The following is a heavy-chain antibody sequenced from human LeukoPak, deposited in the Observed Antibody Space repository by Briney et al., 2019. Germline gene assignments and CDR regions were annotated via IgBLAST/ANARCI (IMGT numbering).Heavy chain of an antibody. Sequence: GGSLRLSCAASGFTFSSYSMNWVRQAPGKGPEWVSSISSSSSYIYYADSVKGRFTISRDNAKNSLYLQMNSLRAEDTAVYYCARASVQYSYVRHWGQGTLVTVSS. J-gene: IGHJ4*02. CDR2: ISSSSSYI. CDR3: ARASVQYSYVRH. CDR1: GFTFSSYS. V-gene: IGHV3-21*01. D-gene: IGHD5-18*01.